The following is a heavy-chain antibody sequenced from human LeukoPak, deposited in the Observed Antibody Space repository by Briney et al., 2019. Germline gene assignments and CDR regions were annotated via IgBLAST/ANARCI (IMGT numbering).Heavy chain of an antibody. J-gene: IGHJ4*02. D-gene: IGHD2-15*01. CDR2: INPNSGGT. CDR1: GGTFSSYA. V-gene: IGHV1-2*02. Sequence: GASVKVSCKASGGTFSSYAISWVRQAPGQGLEWMGWINPNSGGTNYAQKFQGRVTMTRDTSISTAYMELSRLRSDDTAVYYCARSAGVVVVAATLDYWGQGTLVTVSP. CDR3: ARSAGVVVVAATLDY.